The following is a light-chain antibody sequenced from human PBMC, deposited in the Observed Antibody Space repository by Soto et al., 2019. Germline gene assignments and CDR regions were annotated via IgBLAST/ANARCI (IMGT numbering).Light chain of an antibody. Sequence: DIQMTQSPSSLSAFVGDRVTITCRASQSISSYLNWYQQKPGKAPKLLIYAASSLQSGVPSRFSGSGSGTDFILTISSLQPEDFATYYCQQSYRTLTFGGGTKVDIK. J-gene: IGKJ4*01. CDR3: QQSYRTLT. CDR2: AAS. CDR1: QSISSY. V-gene: IGKV1-39*01.